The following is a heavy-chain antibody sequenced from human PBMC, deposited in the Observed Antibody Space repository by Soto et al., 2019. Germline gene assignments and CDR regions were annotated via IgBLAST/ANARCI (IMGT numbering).Heavy chain of an antibody. CDR2: IYHSGST. V-gene: IGHV4-30-2*01. CDR1: GGSISSGGYS. CDR3: ARDRGYESSLVLYD. D-gene: IGHD3-22*01. Sequence: PSETLSLTCAVSGGSISSGGYSWSWIRQPPGKGLEWIGYIYHSGSTYYNPSLKSRVTISVDTSKKQFSLKLSSVTAADTAVYFCARDRGYESSLVLYDWGQGTLVTVSS. J-gene: IGHJ4*02.